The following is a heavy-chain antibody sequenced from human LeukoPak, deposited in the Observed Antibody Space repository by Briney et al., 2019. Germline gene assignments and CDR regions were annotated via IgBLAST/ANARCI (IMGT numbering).Heavy chain of an antibody. Sequence: GGSLRLSCAASGFTCSSYWMHWVRQAPGKGLVWVSRIDNDGASTVYADSVKGRFTISRDNAKNPLFLQMNRLRAEDTAVYYYVRGLRGPDSWGQGTLVIVSP. J-gene: IGHJ4*02. CDR1: GFTCSSYW. V-gene: IGHV3-74*03. D-gene: IGHD3-16*01. CDR2: IDNDGAST. CDR3: VRGLRGPDS.